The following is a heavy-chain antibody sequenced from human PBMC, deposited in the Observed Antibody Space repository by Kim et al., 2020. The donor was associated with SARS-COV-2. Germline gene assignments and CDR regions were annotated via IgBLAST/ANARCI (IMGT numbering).Heavy chain of an antibody. D-gene: IGHD1-20*01. J-gene: IGHJ4*02. V-gene: IGHV3-30-3*01. CDR3: ATQGSITGTTLDY. CDR2: ISFDGSNK. Sequence: GGSLRLSCAASGFTFSNYAMHWVRQAPGKGLEWVTFISFDGSNKDYADSVKGRFTISRDNSKNTLYLQMNSLRAEDTAVYYCATQGSITGTTLDYWGPGT. CDR1: GFTFSNYA.